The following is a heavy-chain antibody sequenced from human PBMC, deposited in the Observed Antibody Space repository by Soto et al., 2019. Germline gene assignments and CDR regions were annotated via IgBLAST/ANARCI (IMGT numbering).Heavy chain of an antibody. J-gene: IGHJ5*02. CDR3: ARDAPIFGVKGWFDP. CDR2: INAGNGNT. CDR1: GYTFTSYA. D-gene: IGHD3-3*01. Sequence: QVQLVQSGAEEKKPGASVKVSCKASGYTFTSYAMHWVRQAPGQRLEWMGWINAGNGNTKYSQKFQGRVTITRDTSASTAYMELSSLRSEDTAVYYCARDAPIFGVKGWFDPWGQGTLVTVSS. V-gene: IGHV1-3*05.